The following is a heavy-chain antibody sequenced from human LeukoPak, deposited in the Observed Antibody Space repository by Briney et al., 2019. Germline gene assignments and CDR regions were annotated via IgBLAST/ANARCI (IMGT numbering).Heavy chain of an antibody. CDR2: ISGSGGVT. CDR1: GFTFSNYA. Sequence: GGSLRLPCAASGFTFSNYAMTWVRQAPGKGLEWVSSISGSGGVTYYAESVEGRFTISRDNSKNTLYLQMNSLRAEDTAVYYCARARQRGAFDIWGQGTMVTVSS. V-gene: IGHV3-23*01. J-gene: IGHJ3*02. D-gene: IGHD6-25*01. CDR3: ARARQRGAFDI.